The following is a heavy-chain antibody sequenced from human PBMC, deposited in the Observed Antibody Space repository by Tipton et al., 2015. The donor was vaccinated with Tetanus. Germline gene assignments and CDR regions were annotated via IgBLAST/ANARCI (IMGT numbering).Heavy chain of an antibody. D-gene: IGHD2-2*01. J-gene: IGHJ4*02. CDR3: ARGSVVITAAKCLDC. CDR2: ISDSGGT. CDR1: GGSFGGYY. Sequence: TLSLTCGASGGSFGGYYWSWIRQPPGKGLEWIGEISDSGGTNFNPSLKSRVTMSIDTSKKQFSLNLTSVTAADTALYFCARGSVVITAAKCLDCWGQGTQVTVSS. V-gene: IGHV4-34*01.